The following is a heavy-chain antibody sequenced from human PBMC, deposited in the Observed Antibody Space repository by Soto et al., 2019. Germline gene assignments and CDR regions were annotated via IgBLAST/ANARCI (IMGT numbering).Heavy chain of an antibody. V-gene: IGHV1-18*01. CDR2: ISAYSGKT. Sequence: QVQLVQSGGEVKKPGALVKVSCQASGYTFSNYAISWLRQAPGQGPEWMGWISAYSGKTDYAPKFQDRLTLTTDTATSTAYMEWRSLRSDDTAVYYCTKDEPRWLHGPFDYWGQGTLVTVSS. J-gene: IGHJ4*02. CDR3: TKDEPRWLHGPFDY. CDR1: GYTFSNYA. D-gene: IGHD5-18*01.